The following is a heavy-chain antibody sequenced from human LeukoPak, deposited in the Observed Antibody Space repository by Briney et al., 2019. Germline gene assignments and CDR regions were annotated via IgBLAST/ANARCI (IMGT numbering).Heavy chain of an antibody. CDR2: IYYSVPT. CDR3: AREDSSGWYDPTGFIDY. J-gene: IGHJ4*02. Sequence: SETLCPTCTVSDGAITSSSYYWGSIRQPPGKGLEWIGSIYYSVPTYYNTSFKSRVTISVATSKNQFSLKLSSVTAADTAVYYGAREDSSGWYDPTGFIDYWGERSLVTVSS. V-gene: IGHV4-39*07. D-gene: IGHD6-19*01. CDR1: DGAITSSSYY.